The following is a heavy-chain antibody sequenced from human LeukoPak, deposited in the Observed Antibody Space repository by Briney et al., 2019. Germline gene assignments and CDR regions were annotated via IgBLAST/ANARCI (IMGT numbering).Heavy chain of an antibody. V-gene: IGHV4-30-2*01. CDR3: ARVAGYEGAIPPGYFDL. CDR2: IYHSGST. Sequence: SQTLSLTCTVSGGSISSGGYYWSWIRQPPGKGLEWIGYIYHSGSTYYNPSLKSRVTISVDRSKNQFSLKLSSVTAADTAVYYCARVAGYEGAIPPGYFDLWGRGTLVTVSS. J-gene: IGHJ2*01. CDR1: GGSISSGGYY. D-gene: IGHD1-26*01.